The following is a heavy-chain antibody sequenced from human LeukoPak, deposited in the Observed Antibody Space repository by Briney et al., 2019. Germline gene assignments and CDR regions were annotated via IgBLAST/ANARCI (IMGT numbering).Heavy chain of an antibody. CDR3: AKVRPRRFLEWLSHFDY. D-gene: IGHD3-3*01. CDR1: GFTFSSYA. Sequence: GGSLRLXCAASGFTFSSYAMSWGRQAPGKGLEWVSAISGSGGSTYYADSVKGRFTISRDNSKNTLYLQMNSLRAEDTAVYYCAKVRPRRFLEWLSHFDYWGQGTLVTVSS. CDR2: ISGSGGST. J-gene: IGHJ4*02. V-gene: IGHV3-23*01.